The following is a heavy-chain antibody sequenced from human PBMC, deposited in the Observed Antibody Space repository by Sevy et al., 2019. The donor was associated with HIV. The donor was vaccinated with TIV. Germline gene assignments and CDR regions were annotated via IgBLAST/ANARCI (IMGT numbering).Heavy chain of an antibody. CDR3: AKARWLRYPLRPVGVMSPRLPDI. Sequence: GGSLRLSCAASGFTFSSYAMSWVRQAPGKGLEWVSAISGSGGSTYYADSVKGRFTISSDNSKNTLYLQMNSLRAEDTAVYSCAKARWLRYPLRPVGVMSPRLPDIWGQGTMVTVSS. J-gene: IGHJ3*02. CDR2: ISGSGGST. CDR1: GFTFSSYA. D-gene: IGHD5-12*01. V-gene: IGHV3-23*01.